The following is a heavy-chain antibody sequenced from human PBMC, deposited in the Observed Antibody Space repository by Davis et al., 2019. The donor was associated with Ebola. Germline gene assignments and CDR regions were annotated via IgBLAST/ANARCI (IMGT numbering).Heavy chain of an antibody. Sequence: MPSETLSLTCTASGGSISSYYWSWIRQPPGKGLEWLWYIYYSGSTNYNPSLKSRVTISVDTSKNQFSLKLSSVTAADTAVYYCARLRGVWGSYRNYFDYWGQGTLVTVSS. CDR3: ARLRGVWGSYRNYFDY. CDR2: IYYSGST. CDR1: GGSISSYY. J-gene: IGHJ4*02. V-gene: IGHV4-59*12. D-gene: IGHD3-16*02.